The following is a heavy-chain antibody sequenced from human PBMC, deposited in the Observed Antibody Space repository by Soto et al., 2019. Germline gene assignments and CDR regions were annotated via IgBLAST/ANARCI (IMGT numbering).Heavy chain of an antibody. CDR3: AKYRSGWYVYYGMDV. CDR2: ISGSGGST. Sequence: PGGSLRLSCAASGFTFSSYAMSWVRQAPGKGLEWVSAISGSGGSTYYADSVKGRFTISRDNSKNTLYLQMNSLRAEDTAVYYCAKYRSGWYVYYGMDVWGQGTTVTVSS. J-gene: IGHJ6*02. D-gene: IGHD6-19*01. CDR1: GFTFSSYA. V-gene: IGHV3-23*01.